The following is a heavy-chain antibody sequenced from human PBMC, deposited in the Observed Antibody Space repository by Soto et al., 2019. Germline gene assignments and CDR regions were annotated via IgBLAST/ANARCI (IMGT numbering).Heavy chain of an antibody. V-gene: IGHV3-30*18. CDR1: GFTFNTYG. J-gene: IGHJ4*02. D-gene: IGHD2-2*02. CDR3: AKSPNFYCSSPNCYKYYFDY. Sequence: GGSLRFSCAASGFTFNTYGMHWVRQAPGKGLEWVAVISYDGSDKFYADSVKGLFTISRDNSKNALYLQMSSLRPEDTAIYYCAKSPNFYCSSPNCYKYYFDYWGQGTLVTVSS. CDR2: ISYDGSDK.